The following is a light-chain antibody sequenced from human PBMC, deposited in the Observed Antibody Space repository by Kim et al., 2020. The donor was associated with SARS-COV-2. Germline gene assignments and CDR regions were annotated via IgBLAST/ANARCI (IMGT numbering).Light chain of an antibody. J-gene: IGLJ3*02. CDR3: SAWDTSLNVWV. V-gene: IGLV10-54*01. CDR1: SNNVGNQG. Sequence: TATHPFTGHSNNVGNQGAAWLQHHQGHPPKFLSYRDNYRPSGVSERFSASRSGNTASLTITGLQPEDEADYYCSAWDTSLNVWVFGGGTQLTVL. CDR2: RDN.